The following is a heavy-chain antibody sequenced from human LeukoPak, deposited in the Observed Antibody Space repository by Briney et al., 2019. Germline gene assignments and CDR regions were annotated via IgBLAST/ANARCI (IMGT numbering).Heavy chain of an antibody. J-gene: IGHJ4*02. Sequence: PSETLSLTCAVYGGSFSGYYWSWIRQPPGKGLEWIGEINHSGSTNYNPSLKSRVTISVDTSKNQFSLKLSSVTAADTAVYYCAREGLSQTTTQFGVTDYWGQGTLVTVSS. CDR3: AREGLSQTTTQFGVTDY. V-gene: IGHV4-34*01. CDR2: INHSGST. CDR1: GGSFSGYY. D-gene: IGHD3-10*01.